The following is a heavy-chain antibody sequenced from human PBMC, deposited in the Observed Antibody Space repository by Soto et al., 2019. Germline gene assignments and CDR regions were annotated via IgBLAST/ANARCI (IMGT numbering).Heavy chain of an antibody. CDR2: IYSDGNT. CDR3: VRDRGVPVAP. V-gene: IGHV3-66*01. D-gene: IGHD6-19*01. CDR1: GFTVSSNY. J-gene: IGHJ4*02. Sequence: GGSLRLSCAASGFTVSSNYMNWVRQAPGKGLEWVSVIYSDGNTNYADSVKGRFTISRDIAKNTLYLQMNSLRVEDTAVYYCVRDRGVPVAPWGQGTLVTVSS.